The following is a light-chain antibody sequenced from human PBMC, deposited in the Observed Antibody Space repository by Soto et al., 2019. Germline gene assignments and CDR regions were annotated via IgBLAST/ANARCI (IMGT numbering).Light chain of an antibody. Sequence: QSVLPQPASVSGSPGQSITISCTGTSSDVGGYNYVSWYQQHPGKAPKLMIYDVSNRPSGVSNRFSGSKSGNTASLTISGLQAEDEADYYCSSYTSSSTSNYVFGTGTKVTVL. J-gene: IGLJ1*01. CDR2: DVS. V-gene: IGLV2-14*01. CDR1: SSDVGGYNY. CDR3: SSYTSSSTSNYV.